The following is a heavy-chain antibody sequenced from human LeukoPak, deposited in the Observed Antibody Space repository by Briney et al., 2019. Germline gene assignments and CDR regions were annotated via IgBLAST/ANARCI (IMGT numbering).Heavy chain of an antibody. CDR1: GGSFSGYY. V-gene: IGHV4-34*01. CDR3: ARHLTWTFFDY. Sequence: SETLSLTCAVYGGSFSGYYWSWIRQPPGKGLEWIGEINHSGSTNYNPSLKSRVTISVDTSKNQFSLKLSSVTAADTAVYYCARHLTWTFFDYWGQGTLVTVSS. D-gene: IGHD3/OR15-3a*01. J-gene: IGHJ4*02. CDR2: INHSGST.